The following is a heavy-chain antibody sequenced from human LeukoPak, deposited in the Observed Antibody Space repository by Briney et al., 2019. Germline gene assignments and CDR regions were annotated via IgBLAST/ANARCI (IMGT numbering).Heavy chain of an antibody. CDR1: GFTFSSYS. D-gene: IGHD3-22*01. J-gene: IGHJ4*02. CDR3: ARDHGDSSGYFFSYFDY. CDR2: IGGGSTYI. V-gene: IGHV3-21*01. Sequence: GGSLRLSCAASGFTFSSYSMNWVRQAPGKGLEWVSSIGGGSTYIYFTDSVKGRFTISRDNAKNSLYLQMNSLRAEDTAVYYCARDHGDSSGYFFSYFDYWGQGTLVTVSS.